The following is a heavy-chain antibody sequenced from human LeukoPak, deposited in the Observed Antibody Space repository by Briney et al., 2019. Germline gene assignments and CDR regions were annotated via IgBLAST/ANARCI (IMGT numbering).Heavy chain of an antibody. CDR1: GFTFSSYA. CDR2: ISGSSGST. J-gene: IGHJ4*02. V-gene: IGHV3-23*01. CDR3: AKEGSRDGYNSKGFDY. Sequence: GGSLRLSCAASGFTFSSYAMSWVRQAPGKGLEWVSAISGSSGSTYYADSVKGRFTISRDNSKNTLYLQMNSLRAEDTAVYYCAKEGSRDGYNSKGFDYWGQGTLVTVSS. D-gene: IGHD5-24*01.